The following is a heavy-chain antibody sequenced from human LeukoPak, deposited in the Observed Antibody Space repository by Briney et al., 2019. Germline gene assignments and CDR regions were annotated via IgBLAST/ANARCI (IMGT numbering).Heavy chain of an antibody. D-gene: IGHD1-26*01. CDR2: IYHSGST. V-gene: IGHV4-4*02. J-gene: IGHJ6*02. Sequence: PSGTLSLTCAVSGGSISSSNWWSWVRQPPGKGLERIGEIYHSGSTNYNPSLKSRVTISVDTSKNQFSLKLSSVTAADTAVYYCARVGGTNYYYYGMDVWGQGTTVTVSS. CDR3: ARVGGTNYYYYGMDV. CDR1: GGSISSSNW.